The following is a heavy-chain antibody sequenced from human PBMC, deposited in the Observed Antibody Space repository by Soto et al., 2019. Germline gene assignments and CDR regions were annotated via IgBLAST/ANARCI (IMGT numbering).Heavy chain of an antibody. CDR1: GGSFSGYY. V-gene: IGHV4-34*01. Sequence: QVQLQQWGAGLVKPSETLSLNYAVYGGSFSGYYWSWIRQPPGKGLEWIGEINHSGSTNYNPSLKSRVTISVDTSKNQFSLKLSSVTAADTAVFYCARNVLLWFGAPSGGMDVWGQGTTVTVSS. D-gene: IGHD3-10*01. CDR2: INHSGST. J-gene: IGHJ6*02. CDR3: ARNVLLWFGAPSGGMDV.